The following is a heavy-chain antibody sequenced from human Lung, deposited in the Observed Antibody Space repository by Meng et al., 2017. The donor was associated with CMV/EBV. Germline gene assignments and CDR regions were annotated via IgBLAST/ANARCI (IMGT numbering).Heavy chain of an antibody. J-gene: IGHJ3*02. Sequence: GEXXKISCAVSGVTVSSSYMTWVRQAPGKGLEWVSVIYSAGSTSYADSVKGRFTISRDNSKNTLHLQMNSLRAEDTAVYYCAKTHLGGSDVFDMWGQGTMVTVSS. CDR3: AKTHLGGSDVFDM. V-gene: IGHV3-53*01. D-gene: IGHD2-15*01. CDR1: GVTVSSSY. CDR2: IYSAGST.